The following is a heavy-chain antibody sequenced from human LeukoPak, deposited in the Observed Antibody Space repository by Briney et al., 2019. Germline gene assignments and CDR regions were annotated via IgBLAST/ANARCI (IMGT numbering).Heavy chain of an antibody. Sequence: SVKVSCKASGGTFSSYAISWVRQAPGQGLEWMGGIIPIFGTANYAQKFQGRVTITTDESTSTAYMELSSLRSEDTAVYYCARDRGIVGATIWAFDIWGQGTMVTVSS. V-gene: IGHV1-69*05. J-gene: IGHJ3*02. CDR2: IIPIFGTA. D-gene: IGHD1-26*01. CDR1: GGTFSSYA. CDR3: ARDRGIVGATIWAFDI.